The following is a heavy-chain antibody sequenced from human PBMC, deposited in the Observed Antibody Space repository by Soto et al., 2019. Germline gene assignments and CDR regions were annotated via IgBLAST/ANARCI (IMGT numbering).Heavy chain of an antibody. CDR1: GYTFSTST. D-gene: IGHD4-17*01. J-gene: IGHJ4*02. Sequence: LMQSGAEAKKPGASVKVSCKASGYTFSTSTISWVRQAPGQGLEWMGWIKANSGNTNSAPKLQGRVTMAADTSTSTAYMELRSLASYDTAMYYCASADYGDDDYWGQGTLVTVSS. V-gene: IGHV1-18*04. CDR3: ASADYGDDDY. CDR2: IKANSGNT.